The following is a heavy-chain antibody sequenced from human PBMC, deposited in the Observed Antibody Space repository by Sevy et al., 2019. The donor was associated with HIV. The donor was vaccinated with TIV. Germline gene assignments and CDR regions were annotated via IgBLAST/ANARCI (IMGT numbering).Heavy chain of an antibody. CDR2: IRSRAYGGIT. D-gene: IGHD6-13*01. CDR3: TSRYSSSWYNY. V-gene: IGHV3-49*03. Sequence: GGSLRLSCTASGFTFGDYAMSWFRQAPGKGLEWVGFIRSRAYGGITEYAASVKGRFTISRDDSKSIAYLQMNSLKTDDTAVYYCTSRYSSSWYNYWGQGTLVTVSS. J-gene: IGHJ4*02. CDR1: GFTFGDYA.